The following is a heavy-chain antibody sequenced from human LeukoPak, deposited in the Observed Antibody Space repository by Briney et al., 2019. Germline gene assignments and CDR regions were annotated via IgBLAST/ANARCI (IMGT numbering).Heavy chain of an antibody. Sequence: SQTLSLTCSVSGVSITSDTYFWTWMRQHPGKGLEWIGYISYSGHSYYNPSLQSRLTIFRDTSRNQFSLRLRSVTAADTAVYYCAREQQGSGNNYQKRFDSWGRGTLVTVSS. CDR1: GVSITSDTYF. V-gene: IGHV4-31*03. J-gene: IGHJ5*01. CDR2: ISYSGHS. CDR3: AREQQGSGNNYQKRFDS. D-gene: IGHD3-10*01.